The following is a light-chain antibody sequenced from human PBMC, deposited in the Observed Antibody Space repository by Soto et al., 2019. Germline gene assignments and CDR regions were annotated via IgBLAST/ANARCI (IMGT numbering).Light chain of an antibody. J-gene: IGKJ5*01. V-gene: IGKV3-11*01. CDR2: DAS. Sequence: ILLTQSPGTLSLSPGERATFSFRASQNVNNFLAWYQQKPGQAPRLLIYDASNRATGIPARFSGSGSGTDFTLTISSLESEDFAIYYCQQRSNWPTFGQGTRLEIK. CDR1: QNVNNF. CDR3: QQRSNWPT.